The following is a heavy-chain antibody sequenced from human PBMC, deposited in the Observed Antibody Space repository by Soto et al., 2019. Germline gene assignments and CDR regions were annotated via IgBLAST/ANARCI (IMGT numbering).Heavy chain of an antibody. V-gene: IGHV1-18*01. J-gene: IGHJ5*02. CDR2: INVYNGDR. CDR3: ARLQLGGDRMLNWFDP. CDR1: GYIFTKYG. Sequence: QVQVVQSGPELKKPGASVKVSCKAQGYIFTKYGIGWVRQAPGHGLEWMGLINVYNGDRKVAQKFQDRCSMTTDTATDTAYMELKSLRSGDTAVYYCARLQLGGDRMLNWFDPWGQGTLVTVSS. D-gene: IGHD2-21*02.